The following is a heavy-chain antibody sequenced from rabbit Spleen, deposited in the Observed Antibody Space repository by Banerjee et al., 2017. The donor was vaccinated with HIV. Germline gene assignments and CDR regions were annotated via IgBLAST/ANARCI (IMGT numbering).Heavy chain of an antibody. Sequence: QEQLEESGGGLVKPEGSLTLTCTASGFSFSSSDYMCWVRQAPGKGLEWISCIAGSSSGFTYSATWAKGRFTCSKSSSTTVTLQMTSLTVADTATYFCARDLTGVIGWNFGWWGPGTLVTVS. D-gene: IGHD1-1*01. CDR3: ARDLTGVIGWNFGW. CDR1: GFSFSSSDY. V-gene: IGHV1S45*01. CDR2: IAGSSSGFT. J-gene: IGHJ4*01.